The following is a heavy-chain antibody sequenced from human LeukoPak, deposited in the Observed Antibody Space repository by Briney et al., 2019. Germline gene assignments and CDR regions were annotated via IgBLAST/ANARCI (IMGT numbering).Heavy chain of an antibody. V-gene: IGHV3-23*01. CDR3: ARGDFGAHYYGLDV. CDR2: YSGRSTNT. Sequence: GGSLRLSCVASGFTFSSYAMYWVRHAPGKGLEWVSAYSGRSTNTYYADSVKGRFTISRDNPKNTLYLQMDSLRGEDTAVYFCARGDFGAHYYGLDVWGQGTTVTVSS. J-gene: IGHJ6*02. CDR1: GFTFSSYA. D-gene: IGHD4-17*01.